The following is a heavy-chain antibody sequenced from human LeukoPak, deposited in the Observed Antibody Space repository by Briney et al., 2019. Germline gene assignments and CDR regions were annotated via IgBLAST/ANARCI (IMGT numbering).Heavy chain of an antibody. CDR3: ARDHGYCSSTSCHTGELCY. J-gene: IGHJ4*02. CDR1: GFTFSSYW. Sequence: PGGALRVSCAASGFTFSSYWMHWVRQAPGKGLVWVSRINSDGSSTNYADSVKGRFTISRDNAKNSLYLQMNSLRAEDTAVYYCARDHGYCSSTSCHTGELCYWGQGTLVTVSS. V-gene: IGHV3-74*01. D-gene: IGHD2-2*02. CDR2: INSDGSST.